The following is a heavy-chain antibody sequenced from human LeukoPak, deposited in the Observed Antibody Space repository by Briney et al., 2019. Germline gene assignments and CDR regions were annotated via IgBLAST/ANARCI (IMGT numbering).Heavy chain of an antibody. D-gene: IGHD6-19*01. V-gene: IGHV1-18*01. Sequence: ASVKVSCKASGYTFISYGISWVRQAPGQGLEWMGWISSHNGYTKYAQKFQGRVTMTTDTSMSTAYMELGSLRSDDTAVYYCARRRAVAGVSWFDPWGQGTLVTVSS. CDR1: GYTFISYG. CDR3: ARRRAVAGVSWFDP. J-gene: IGHJ5*02. CDR2: ISSHNGYT.